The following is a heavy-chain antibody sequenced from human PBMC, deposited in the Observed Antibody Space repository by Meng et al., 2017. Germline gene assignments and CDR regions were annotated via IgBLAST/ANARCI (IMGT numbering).Heavy chain of an antibody. J-gene: IGHJ3*02. Sequence: SETLSLTCTVSGGSISSYYWSWIRQPPGKGLEWIGYIYYSGSTNYNPSLKSRVTISVDTSKNQFSLKLSSVTVADTAVYYCARERLRWLQFSDAFDIWGQGTMVTVSS. CDR2: IYYSGST. CDR3: ARERLRWLQFSDAFDI. V-gene: IGHV4-59*01. CDR1: GGSISSYY. D-gene: IGHD5-24*01.